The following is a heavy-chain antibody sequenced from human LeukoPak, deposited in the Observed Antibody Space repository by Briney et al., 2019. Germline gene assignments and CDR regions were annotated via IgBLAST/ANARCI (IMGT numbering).Heavy chain of an antibody. Sequence: GGSLRLSCAASGFTFGSSAMSWVRQAPGKGPEWVSTFSRSGPDTYYADSVKGRFIIFRDNSKNTLYLQMNSLRAKDTAVYYCAKGSLRSWYYFDSWGQGTLFTVSS. CDR2: FSRSGPDT. J-gene: IGHJ4*02. CDR3: AKGSLRSWYYFDS. D-gene: IGHD6-13*01. CDR1: GFTFGSSA. V-gene: IGHV3-23*01.